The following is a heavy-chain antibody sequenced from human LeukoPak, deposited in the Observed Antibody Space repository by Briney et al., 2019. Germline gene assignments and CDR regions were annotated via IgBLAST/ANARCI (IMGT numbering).Heavy chain of an antibody. Sequence: SETLSLTCTVSGGSISSYYWSWIRQPPGKGLEWIGYIYYSGSTNYNPSLKSRVTISVDTSKNQFSLKLSSVTAADTAVYYCAREKGRYCSGGSCPGHYYYGMDVWGQGTTVTVSS. D-gene: IGHD2-15*01. CDR2: IYYSGST. J-gene: IGHJ6*02. CDR1: GGSISSYY. V-gene: IGHV4-59*01. CDR3: AREKGRYCSGGSCPGHYYYGMDV.